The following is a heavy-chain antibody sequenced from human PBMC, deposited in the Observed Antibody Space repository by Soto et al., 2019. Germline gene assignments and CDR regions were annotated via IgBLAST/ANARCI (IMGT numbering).Heavy chain of an antibody. J-gene: IGHJ4*02. Sequence: PSETLSLTCTVSGGSVSSGSYRWSWNRQPPGKGLEWIGYVYFSGSTYYNPSLRSRVTISLDTSTNQFSLKMNSVTAADTAVFYCARDAGLDFWSGYFDSWGQGVLVTVSS. V-gene: IGHV4-61*01. CDR3: ARDAGLDFWSGYFDS. CDR1: GGSVSSGSYR. CDR2: VYFSGST. D-gene: IGHD3-3*01.